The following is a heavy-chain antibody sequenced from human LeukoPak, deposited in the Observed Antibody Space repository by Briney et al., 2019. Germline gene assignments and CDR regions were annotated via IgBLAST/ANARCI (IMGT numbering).Heavy chain of an antibody. D-gene: IGHD3-10*01. CDR3: ARVSFGEFHFDY. Sequence: ASVKVSCKASGGTFSSYAISWVRQATGQGLEWMGGIIPIFGTANYAQKFQGRVTITADKSTSTAYMELSSLRSENTAVYYCARVSFGEFHFDYWGQGNLVTVSS. CDR1: GGTFSSYA. V-gene: IGHV1-69*06. J-gene: IGHJ4*02. CDR2: IIPIFGTA.